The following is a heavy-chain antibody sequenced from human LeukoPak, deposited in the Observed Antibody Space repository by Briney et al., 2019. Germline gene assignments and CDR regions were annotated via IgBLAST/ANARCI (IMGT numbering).Heavy chain of an antibody. CDR3: AKDWIQFNRVFDCYDS. D-gene: IGHD2-21*01. V-gene: IGHV3-23*01. CDR1: GFPFETNA. CDR2: IGNTET. Sequence: GGSLRLSCATSGFPFETNAMSWVRQAPGKGLEWVATIGNTETFYADSVTGRFTISRDNSKNTVNLQMNRLRVEDTAIYYCAKDWIQFNRVFDCYDSWGQGTLVTVSS. J-gene: IGHJ4*02.